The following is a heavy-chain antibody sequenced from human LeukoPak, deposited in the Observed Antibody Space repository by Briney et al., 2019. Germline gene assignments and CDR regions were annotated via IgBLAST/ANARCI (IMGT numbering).Heavy chain of an antibody. J-gene: IGHJ3*02. CDR1: VFILSVCS. D-gene: IGHD2-15*01. V-gene: IGHV3-23*01. CDR2: IRGSGCST. Sequence: GRCLRLSCAVSVFILSVCSARWVRQAPGKGRGWVSAIRGSGCSTLYADSGKERFTLPRDNSQQTLYLPVNSLRAENTAVYYCAKNRYCSDGSCYFEAFDIWGQGTMVTVSS. CDR3: AKNRYCSDGSCYFEAFDI.